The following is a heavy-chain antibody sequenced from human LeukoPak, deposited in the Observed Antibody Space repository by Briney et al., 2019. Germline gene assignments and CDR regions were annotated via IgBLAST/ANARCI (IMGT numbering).Heavy chain of an antibody. Sequence: SETLSLACAVYGGSFSGYYWSWIRQPPGKGLEWIGEINHSGSTNYNPSLKSRVTISVDTSKNQFSLKLSSVTAADTAVYYCARVCRQWLVQGFFDYWGQGTLVTVSS. CDR2: INHSGST. D-gene: IGHD6-19*01. J-gene: IGHJ4*02. CDR1: GGSFSGYY. CDR3: ARVCRQWLVQGFFDY. V-gene: IGHV4-34*01.